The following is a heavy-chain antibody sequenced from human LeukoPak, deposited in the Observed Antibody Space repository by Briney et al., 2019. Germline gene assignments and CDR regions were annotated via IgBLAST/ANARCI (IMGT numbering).Heavy chain of an antibody. CDR3: AREEVSLVATITGYYYYYYMDV. CDR2: IYSGGST. V-gene: IGHV3-53*01. Sequence: GGSLRLSCAASGFTVSSNYMSWVRQAPGKGLEWASVIYSGGSTYYADSVKGRFTISRDNSKNTLYLQMNSLRAEDTAVYYCAREEVSLVATITGYYYYYYMDVWGKGTAVTVSS. D-gene: IGHD5-12*01. J-gene: IGHJ6*03. CDR1: GFTVSSNY.